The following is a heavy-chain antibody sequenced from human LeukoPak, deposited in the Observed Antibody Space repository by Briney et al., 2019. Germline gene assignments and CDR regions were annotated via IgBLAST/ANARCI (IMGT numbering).Heavy chain of an antibody. CDR2: IYYSGST. CDR1: GGSISSSSYY. V-gene: IGHV4-39*01. Sequence: SETLSLTCTVSGGSISSSSYYWGWIRQPPGKGLEWIGSIYYSGSTYYNPSLKSRVTISVDTSKNQFSLKLSSVTAADTAVYYSAGIVVVPAADPLNLDYWGQGTLVTVSS. D-gene: IGHD2-2*01. CDR3: AGIVVVPAADPLNLDY. J-gene: IGHJ4*02.